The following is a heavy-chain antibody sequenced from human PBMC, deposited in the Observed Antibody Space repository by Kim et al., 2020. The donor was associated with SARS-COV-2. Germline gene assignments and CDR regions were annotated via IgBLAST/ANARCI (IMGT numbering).Heavy chain of an antibody. J-gene: IGHJ3*02. CDR3: ARAGAEYSSSFDAFDI. Sequence: SVKGRFTISRDTSKNTLYLQMNSLRAEDTAVYYCARAGAEYSSSFDAFDIWGQGTMVTVSS. D-gene: IGHD6-6*01. V-gene: IGHV3-53*01.